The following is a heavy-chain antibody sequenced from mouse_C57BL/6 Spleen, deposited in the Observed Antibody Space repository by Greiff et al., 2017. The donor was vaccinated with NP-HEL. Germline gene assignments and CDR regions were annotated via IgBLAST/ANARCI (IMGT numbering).Heavy chain of an antibody. CDR2: IYPGDGGT. V-gene: IGHV1-82*01. CDR1: GYAFSSSW. CDR3: ARGYPSWFAY. Sequence: QVQLQQSGPELVKPGASVKISCKASGYAFSSSWMNWVKQRPGKGLEWIGRIYPGDGGTNYNGKFKGKATLTADKSSSTAYMQLSSLTSEDSAVYFCARGYPSWFAYWGQGTLVTVSA. J-gene: IGHJ3*01. D-gene: IGHD1-2*01.